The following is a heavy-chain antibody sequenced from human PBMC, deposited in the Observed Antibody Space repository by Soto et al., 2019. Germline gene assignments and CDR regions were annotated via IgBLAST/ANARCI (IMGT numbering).Heavy chain of an antibody. J-gene: IGHJ5*02. Sequence: QVQLVESGGGLVKPGGSLRLSCAASGFTFSDYYMSWIRQAPGKGLEWVSYISSSSSYTNYADSVKGRFTISRDNAKNSLYLQMNSLRAEDTAVYYCASRRAPNWFDPWGQGTLVTVSS. CDR1: GFTFSDYY. CDR3: ASRRAPNWFDP. CDR2: ISSSSSYT. V-gene: IGHV3-11*06.